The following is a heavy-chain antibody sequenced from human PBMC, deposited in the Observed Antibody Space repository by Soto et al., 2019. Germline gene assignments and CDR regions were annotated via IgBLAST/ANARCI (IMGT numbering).Heavy chain of an antibody. Sequence: SETLSLTCTVSGGSISSSSYYWGWIRQPPGKGLEWIGSIYYSGSTYYNPSLKSRVTISVDTSKNQFSLKLSSVTAADTAVYYCAKEGSSFSWWGWFDPWGQGTLVTVSS. D-gene: IGHD3-10*01. CDR3: AKEGSSFSWWGWFDP. J-gene: IGHJ5*02. V-gene: IGHV4-39*02. CDR1: GGSISSSSYY. CDR2: IYYSGST.